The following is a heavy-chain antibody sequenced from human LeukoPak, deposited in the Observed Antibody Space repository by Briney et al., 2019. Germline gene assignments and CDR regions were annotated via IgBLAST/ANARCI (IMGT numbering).Heavy chain of an antibody. J-gene: IGHJ4*02. V-gene: IGHV3-23*01. D-gene: IGHD1-26*01. CDR2: ISGSGGST. CDR1: GYTFSSYS. Sequence: PGGFLRLSCAASGYTFSSYSMNWVRQAPGKGLEWVSAISGSGGSTYYADSVKGRFTISRDNSKNTLYLQMNSLRAEDTAVYYCGSGSYLLFREGQIDYWGQGTLVTVSS. CDR3: GSGSYLLFREGQIDY.